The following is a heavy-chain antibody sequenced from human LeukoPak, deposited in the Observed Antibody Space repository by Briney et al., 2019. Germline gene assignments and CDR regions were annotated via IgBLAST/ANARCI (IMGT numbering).Heavy chain of an antibody. D-gene: IGHD1-26*01. CDR1: GFTFSSYS. Sequence: GGSLRLSCAASGFTFSSYSMNWVRQAPGKGLEWVSSISSSSSSYIYYADSVKGRFTISRDNAKNSLYLQMNSLRAEDTAVYYCARDRSPVGATPDYYYYGMDVWGQGTTVTVSS. CDR2: ISSSSSSYI. J-gene: IGHJ6*02. V-gene: IGHV3-21*01. CDR3: ARDRSPVGATPDYYYYGMDV.